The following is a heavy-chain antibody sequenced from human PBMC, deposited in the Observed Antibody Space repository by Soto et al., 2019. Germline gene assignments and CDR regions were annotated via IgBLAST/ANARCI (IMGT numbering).Heavy chain of an antibody. J-gene: IGHJ4*02. D-gene: IGHD6-19*01. CDR2: ISGYNVNR. CDR3: ARVHPRIAVAGGRGIDY. V-gene: IGHV1-18*01. Sequence: ASVKVSCKASGYTFTSYGFSWVRQAPGQGLEWMGWISGYNVNRNYAQKLHGRVTLTTDTSTSTAYMELGNLSSDDTAVYYCARVHPRIAVAGGRGIDYWGQGTLVTVSS. CDR1: GYTFTSYG.